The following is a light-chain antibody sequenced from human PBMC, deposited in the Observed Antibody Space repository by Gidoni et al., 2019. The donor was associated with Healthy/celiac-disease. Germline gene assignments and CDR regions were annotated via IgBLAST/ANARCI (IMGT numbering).Light chain of an antibody. CDR2: GAS. V-gene: IGKV3-15*01. J-gene: IGKJ4*01. Sequence: EIVMTQSPATLSVSPGERATLSCRASQSVSSNLAWYQQKPGQAPRLLIYGASTRATGIPARFSGSGSGTEFTLTISSLQSEAFAVYYCQQYNNWLTFGGGTKVEIK. CDR1: QSVSSN. CDR3: QQYNNWLT.